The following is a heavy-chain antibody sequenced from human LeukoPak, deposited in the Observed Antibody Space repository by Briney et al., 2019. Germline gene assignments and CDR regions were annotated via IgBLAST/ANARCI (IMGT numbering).Heavy chain of an antibody. Sequence: GRSLRLSCAASGFTFSSYGMHWVRQAPGMGLEWVAIISYDGSNQYYADSVKGRFTISRDNSRNMLYLQMNSLRAEDTALYYCATDKGYHYYWGQGTLVTVSS. CDR1: GFTFSSYG. D-gene: IGHD5-12*01. CDR3: ATDKGYHYY. J-gene: IGHJ4*02. CDR2: ISYDGSNQ. V-gene: IGHV3-30*03.